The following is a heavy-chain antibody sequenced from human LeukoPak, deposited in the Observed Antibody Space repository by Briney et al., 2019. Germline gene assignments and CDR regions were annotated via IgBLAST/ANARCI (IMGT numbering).Heavy chain of an antibody. CDR2: ISAYNGNT. Sequence: GASVKVSCKASGYTFTSYGISWVRQAPGQGLEWMGWISAYNGNTNYAQKLQGRVTMTTDTSTSTAYMELRSLRSDDTAVYYCARDTMIVVDEPCGIDYWGQGTLVTVSS. CDR3: ARDTMIVVDEPCGIDY. CDR1: GYTFTSYG. D-gene: IGHD3-22*01. V-gene: IGHV1-18*01. J-gene: IGHJ4*02.